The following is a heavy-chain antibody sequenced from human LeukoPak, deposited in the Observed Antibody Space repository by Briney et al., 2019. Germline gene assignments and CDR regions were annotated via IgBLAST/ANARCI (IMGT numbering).Heavy chain of an antibody. CDR3: AKGGRGATTPWYFDL. V-gene: IGHV3-23*01. CDR2: ISAGGGST. D-gene: IGHD1-26*01. Sequence: QPGGSLRLSCAASGFTFSSYAMSWVRQAPGKGLECVSAISAGGGSTYYADSVKGRFTISRDNSKNTLYLQMNSLRAEDTAVYYCAKGGRGATTPWYFDLWGRGTLVTVSS. CDR1: GFTFSSYA. J-gene: IGHJ2*01.